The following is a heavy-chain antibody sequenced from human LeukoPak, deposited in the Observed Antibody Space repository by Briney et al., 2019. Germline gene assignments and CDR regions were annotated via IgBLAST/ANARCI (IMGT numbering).Heavy chain of an antibody. CDR1: GFTFSNAW. V-gene: IGHV3-7*03. CDR2: IKQDGSEK. D-gene: IGHD3-10*01. CDR3: AKDRIRSFDYYGSGSPFDY. Sequence: GGSLRLSCAASGFTFSNAWMSWVRQAPGKGLEWVANIKQDGSEKYYVDSVKGRFTISRDNAKNSLYLQMNSLRAEDTAVYYCAKDRIRSFDYYGSGSPFDYWGQGTLVTVSS. J-gene: IGHJ4*02.